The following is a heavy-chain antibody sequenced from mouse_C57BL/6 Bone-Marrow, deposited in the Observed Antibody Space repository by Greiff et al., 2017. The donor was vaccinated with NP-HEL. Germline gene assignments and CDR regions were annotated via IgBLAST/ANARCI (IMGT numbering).Heavy chain of an antibody. CDR1: GFNIKDDY. CDR2: IDPENGDT. CDR3: TTGGSSPYAMDY. Sequence: VQLKESGAELVRPGASVKLSCTVSGFNIKDDYMHWVQQRPEQGLEWIGWIDPENGDTEYASKFQGKATITADTSSNTAYLQLSSLTSEDTAVYYCTTGGSSPYAMDYWGQGTSVTVSS. V-gene: IGHV14-4*01. J-gene: IGHJ4*01. D-gene: IGHD1-1*01.